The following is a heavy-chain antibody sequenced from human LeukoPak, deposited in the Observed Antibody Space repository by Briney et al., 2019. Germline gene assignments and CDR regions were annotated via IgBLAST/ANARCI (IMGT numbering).Heavy chain of an antibody. V-gene: IGHV3-33*01. Sequence: GGSLRLSCAASGFTFSSYGMHWVRQAPGKGLGWMAVMWYDGSNKYYADSVKGRFTISRDNSKNTLYLQMNSLRAEDAAVYYCARDRGPGYSYGVLDYWGQGTLVTVSS. D-gene: IGHD5-18*01. J-gene: IGHJ4*02. CDR1: GFTFSSYG. CDR3: ARDRGPGYSYGVLDY. CDR2: MWYDGSNK.